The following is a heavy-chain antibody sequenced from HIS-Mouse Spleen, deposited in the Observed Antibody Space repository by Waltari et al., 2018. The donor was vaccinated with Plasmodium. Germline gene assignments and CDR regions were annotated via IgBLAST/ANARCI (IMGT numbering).Heavy chain of an antibody. J-gene: IGHJ2*01. CDR3: ARVTSSGVYWYFDL. D-gene: IGHD3-3*01. V-gene: IGHV4-34*01. CDR1: GGSFSCYY. CDR2: INHSGST. Sequence: QVQLQQWGAGLLKPSETLSLTCAVYGGSFSCYYWSWISQPTGKGLEWIGEINHSGSTNYNPSLKSRVTISVDTSKNQFSLKLSSVTAADTAVYYCARVTSSGVYWYFDLWGRGTLVTVSS.